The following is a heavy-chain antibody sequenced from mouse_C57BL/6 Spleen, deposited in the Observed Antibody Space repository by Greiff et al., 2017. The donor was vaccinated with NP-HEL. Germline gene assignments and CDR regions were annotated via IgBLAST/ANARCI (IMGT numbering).Heavy chain of an antibody. V-gene: IGHV1-7*01. CDR1: GYTFTSYW. D-gene: IGHD1-1*01. J-gene: IGHJ2*01. Sequence: LVESGAELAKPGASVKLSCNASGYTFTSYWMHWVQRRPGPGLEWIGYINPSSGYTKYNQKFKDKATLTADKSSSTAYMQLSSLTYEDSAVYYCARDYGSSYSYWGQGTTLTVSS. CDR3: ARDYGSSYSY. CDR2: INPSSGYT.